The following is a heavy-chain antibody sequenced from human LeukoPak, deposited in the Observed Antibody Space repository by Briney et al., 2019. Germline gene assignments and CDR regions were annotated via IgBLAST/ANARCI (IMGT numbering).Heavy chain of an antibody. CDR2: ISGSSGST. J-gene: IGHJ4*02. CDR3: AKVTVWFGTSLFDY. CDR1: GFTFSSYA. V-gene: IGHV3-23*01. Sequence: GGSLRLSCAASGFTFSSYAMSWVRQAPGKGLEWVSAISGSSGSTYYADSVKGRFTISRDNSKNTLYLQMNSLRAEDTAVYYCAKVTVWFGTSLFDYWGQGTLVTVSS. D-gene: IGHD3-10*01.